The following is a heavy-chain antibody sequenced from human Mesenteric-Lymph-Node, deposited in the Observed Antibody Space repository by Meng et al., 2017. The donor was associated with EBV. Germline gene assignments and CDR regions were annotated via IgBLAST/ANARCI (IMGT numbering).Heavy chain of an antibody. CDR2: MSYNGKT. CDR1: GCSVTSSGDYY. J-gene: IGHJ5*02. V-gene: IGHV4-30-4*01. CDR3: ARALNFDLFTDGEAWFDP. D-gene: IGHD3-10*01. Sequence: QGQLQGAGPGLVKPSQTLSLTCTVSGCSVTSSGDYYWSWIRQPPGKGLEWIAYMSYNGKTSHNPSLKSRLTISVDTSRNQFSLNLNSVTAADTAIYYCARALNFDLFTDGEAWFDPWGQGILVTVSS.